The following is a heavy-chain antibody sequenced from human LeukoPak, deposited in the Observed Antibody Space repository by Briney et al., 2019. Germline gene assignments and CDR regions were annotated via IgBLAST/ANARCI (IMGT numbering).Heavy chain of an antibody. CDR1: GYTFTGYY. D-gene: IGHD3-3*01. CDR3: ARGIPGTIFGVVIILSHYYMDV. J-gene: IGHJ6*03. V-gene: IGHV1-2*02. Sequence: ASVKVSCKASGYTFTGYYMHWVRQAPGQGLEWMGWINPNSGGTNYAQKFQGRVTMTRDTSISTAYMELSSLRSEDTAVYYCARGIPGTIFGVVIILSHYYMDVWGKGTTVTVSS. CDR2: INPNSGGT.